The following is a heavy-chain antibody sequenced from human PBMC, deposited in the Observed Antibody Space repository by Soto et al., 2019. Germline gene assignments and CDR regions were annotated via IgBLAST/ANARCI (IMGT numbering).Heavy chain of an antibody. CDR1: GGSISSYY. CDR3: STRLYYSDSSGSSRRYDFDI. V-gene: IGHV4-59*01. Sequence: SETLSLTCTVSGGSISSYYWSWIRQPPGKGLEWIGFIYYSGSSNYNPSLKRRVTISVDTSKNKISLKLISVTAADTAVYYCSTRLYYSDSSGSSRRYDFDIWGQGTMVTVS. D-gene: IGHD3-22*01. J-gene: IGHJ3*02. CDR2: IYYSGSS.